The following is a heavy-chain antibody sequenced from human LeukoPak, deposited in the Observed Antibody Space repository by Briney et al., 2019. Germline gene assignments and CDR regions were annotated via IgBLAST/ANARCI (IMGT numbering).Heavy chain of an antibody. CDR3: ARDIFGSSRPSEY. CDR1: GYTFSSYT. Sequence: ASVKVSCKASGYTFSSYTLQWVRQAPGQRLEWLGWINPGNGNTKYSQKFQGRVTFTRDTSATTAYMQLSSLRSEDTAIYYCARDIFGSSRPSEYWGQGTLVTVSS. D-gene: IGHD6-13*01. CDR2: INPGNGNT. V-gene: IGHV1-3*01. J-gene: IGHJ4*02.